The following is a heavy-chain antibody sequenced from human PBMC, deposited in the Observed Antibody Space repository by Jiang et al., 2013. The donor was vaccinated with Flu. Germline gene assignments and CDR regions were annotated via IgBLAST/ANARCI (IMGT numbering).Heavy chain of an antibody. CDR3: ARRSTIYYFDY. V-gene: IGHV4-39*07. D-gene: IGHD2-2*01. Sequence: GSGLVKPSETLSLTCTVSGGSISSVGYYWGWIRQPPGKGLEWIGSIYYSGSTFYNPSLKSRVTISLDTSKNQFSLKLSSVTAADTAVYYCARRSTIYYFDYWGQGTLVTVSS. J-gene: IGHJ4*02. CDR1: GGSISSVGYY. CDR2: IYYSGST.